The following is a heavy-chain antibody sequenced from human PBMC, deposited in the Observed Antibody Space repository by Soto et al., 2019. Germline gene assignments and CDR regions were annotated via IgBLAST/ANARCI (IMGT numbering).Heavy chain of an antibody. Sequence: PSETLSLTCTVSGGSISSYYWSWIRQPAGKGLEWIGRIYTSGSTNYNPSLKSRVTMSVDTSKNQFSLKLSSVTAADTAVYYCVRGVAVRHYYYGMDVWGQGTTVTVSS. CDR3: VRGVAVRHYYYGMDV. J-gene: IGHJ6*02. D-gene: IGHD3-16*02. CDR1: GGSISSYY. V-gene: IGHV4-4*07. CDR2: IYTSGST.